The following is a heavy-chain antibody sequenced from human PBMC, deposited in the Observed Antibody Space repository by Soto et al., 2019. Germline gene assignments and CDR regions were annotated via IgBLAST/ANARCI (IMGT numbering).Heavy chain of an antibody. CDR2: IYYRGST. CDR1: GGSISSGGYY. J-gene: IGHJ5*02. CDR3: ARGQGMVPAERGDWFDP. D-gene: IGHD2-2*01. Sequence: QVQLQESGPGLVKPSQTLSLTCTVSGGSISSGGYYWSWIRQHPGKGLEWIGYIYYRGSTYYNPSLNRRVTISVDTSKNQFSLKLSSVTAADTAVYYCARGQGMVPAERGDWFDPWGQGTLVTVSS. V-gene: IGHV4-31*03.